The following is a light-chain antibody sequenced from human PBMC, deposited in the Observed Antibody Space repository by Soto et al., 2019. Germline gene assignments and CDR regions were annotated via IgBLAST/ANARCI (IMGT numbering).Light chain of an antibody. V-gene: IGKV1-9*01. J-gene: IGKJ5*01. Sequence: DVQLTQSPSFLSPSIGESVTITCWASQVIRTSLGRYQVMAGKAPTLLIYAASTLESGLPARFSATVAGTEFSLTITSLQPEEFATYYCQQLFDSPITFGQGTRRE. CDR3: QQLFDSPIT. CDR2: AAS. CDR1: QVIRTS.